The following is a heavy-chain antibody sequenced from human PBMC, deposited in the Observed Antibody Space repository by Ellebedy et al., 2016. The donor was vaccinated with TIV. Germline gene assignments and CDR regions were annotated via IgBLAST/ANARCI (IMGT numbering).Heavy chain of an antibody. CDR2: ISSSGSPI. V-gene: IGHV3-11*01. CDR3: ARDVRFIDQQHNWFDP. CDR1: GFTFSDYY. Sequence: GGSLRLSCAASGFTFSDYYMSWIRQAPGKGLEWVSYISSSGSPIYYADSVKGRFTISRDNAKNSLYLQVNSLRAEDTAAYYCARDVRFIDQQHNWFDPWGQGTLVTVSS. D-gene: IGHD6-13*01. J-gene: IGHJ5*02.